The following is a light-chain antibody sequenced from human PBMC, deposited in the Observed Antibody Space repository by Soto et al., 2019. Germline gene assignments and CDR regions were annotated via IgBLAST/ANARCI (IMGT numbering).Light chain of an antibody. CDR1: QSVSKY. J-gene: IGKJ2*01. CDR3: QQSYDLPRT. V-gene: IGKV1-39*01. CDR2: YVP. Sequence: DIQLTQSPSSLSASVGDTVTISCRTNQSVSKYMNWYQQKPGTAPKPLIYYVPSLQSGVPSRFSGSGSATDFTLTISSLQTEDFATYYCQQSYDLPRTFGQGTRLDIK.